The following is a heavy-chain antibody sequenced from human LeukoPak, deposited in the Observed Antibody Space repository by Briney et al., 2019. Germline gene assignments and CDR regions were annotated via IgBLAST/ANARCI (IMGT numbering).Heavy chain of an antibody. CDR1: GFTFSDYY. Sequence: GGSLRLSCAASGFTFSDYYMSWIHQAPGKGLEWVSYISSSGSTIYYADSVKGRFTISRDNAKNSLYLQMNSLRAEDTAVYYCARSRSYYYDSSGYSHWGQGTLVTVSS. J-gene: IGHJ4*02. CDR2: ISSSGSTI. V-gene: IGHV3-11*01. CDR3: ARSRSYYYDSSGYSH. D-gene: IGHD3-22*01.